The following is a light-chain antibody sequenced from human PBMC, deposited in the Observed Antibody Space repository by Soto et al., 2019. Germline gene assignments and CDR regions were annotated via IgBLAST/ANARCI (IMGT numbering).Light chain of an antibody. CDR3: AAWDVSLVV. Sequence: QSVLPQPPSASGTLGQRVTISCSGSSSNIGTNTVIWYQQLPGAAPKLLIYSDNQRPSGVPDRFAGSKSGTSASLAISGLQSEDEADYYCAAWDVSLVVFGGGTKLTVL. V-gene: IGLV1-44*01. CDR2: SDN. CDR1: SSNIGTNT. J-gene: IGLJ2*01.